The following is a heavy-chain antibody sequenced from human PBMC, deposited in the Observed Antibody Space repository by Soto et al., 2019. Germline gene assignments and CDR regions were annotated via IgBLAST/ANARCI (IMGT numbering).Heavy chain of an antibody. V-gene: IGHV3-66*01. D-gene: IGHD3-3*01. CDR2: IYSGGNT. CDR1: GFTVSINY. J-gene: IGHJ4*02. CDR3: ARGAILAWLSYFVH. Sequence: GGSLRLSCAVSGFTVSINYMSWFGQAPGKGLDWVTIIYSGGNTYYADSVKGRFTISRDTSKNTVYLQMNSLRADDTAVYYCARGAILAWLSYFVHWGQGTPVTVSS.